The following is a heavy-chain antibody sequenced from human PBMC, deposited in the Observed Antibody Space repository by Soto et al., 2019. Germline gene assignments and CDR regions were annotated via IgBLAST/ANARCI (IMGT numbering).Heavy chain of an antibody. CDR1: GGSISSGGYY. CDR2: IYYSGST. Sequence: QVQLQESGPGLVKPSQTLSLTCTVSGGSISSGGYYWSWIRQHPGKGLEWIGYIYYSGSTYYNPSLKSRVTISVDTSKNQFSLKLISVTAADTAVYYCARGLSPFFSGGYYYFENWFDPWGQGTLVTVSS. V-gene: IGHV4-31*03. D-gene: IGHD3-3*01. J-gene: IGHJ5*02. CDR3: ARGLSPFFSGGYYYFENWFDP.